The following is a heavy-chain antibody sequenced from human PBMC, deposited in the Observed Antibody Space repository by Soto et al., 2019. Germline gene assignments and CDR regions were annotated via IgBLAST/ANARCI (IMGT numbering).Heavy chain of an antibody. CDR2: LSSSRNTI. CDR1: GFTLSRYS. J-gene: IGHJ5*02. D-gene: IGHD3-10*01. V-gene: IGHV3-48*01. Sequence: XXSLSLSCAACGFTLSRYSMQWVPQAPGKGLEWVSYLSSSRNTIYYAASVKGRFTISRDNAKNSLYLQMNRLRAEVTAVYYCAREGYYLNWFDPWAQGTLVTVSS. CDR3: AREGYYLNWFDP.